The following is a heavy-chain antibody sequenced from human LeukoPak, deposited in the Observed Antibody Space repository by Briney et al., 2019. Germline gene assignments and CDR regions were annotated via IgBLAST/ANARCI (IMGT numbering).Heavy chain of an antibody. V-gene: IGHV3-23*01. CDR1: GFTFSSHP. CDR2: ISGGGGTT. Sequence: PGGSLRLSCSASGFTFSSHPVNWVRQPPGKGLEWVSSISGGGGTTYYADSVKGRFNISRDNSKSTLYLQMNSLRADDTAVYYCANGDAARPSEGLDYWGQGTLVTVSS. CDR3: ANGDAARPSEGLDY. J-gene: IGHJ4*02. D-gene: IGHD6-6*01.